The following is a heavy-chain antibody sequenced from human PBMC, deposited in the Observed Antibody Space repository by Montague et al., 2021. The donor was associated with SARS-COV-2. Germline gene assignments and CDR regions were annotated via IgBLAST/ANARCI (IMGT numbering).Heavy chain of an antibody. CDR1: GFAFSGYA. V-gene: IGHV3-23*01. J-gene: IGHJ4*02. CDR3: ANNWNLDN. Sequence: SRSLSLSASGFAFSGYAMAWVRQAPGKGLEYVSVIRHNSDATYYADSVKGRFTISRDNSRNTVYLQMNSLTAEDTAVYYCANNWNLDNWGQGTLVTVSS. D-gene: IGHD1-1*01. CDR2: IRHNSDAT.